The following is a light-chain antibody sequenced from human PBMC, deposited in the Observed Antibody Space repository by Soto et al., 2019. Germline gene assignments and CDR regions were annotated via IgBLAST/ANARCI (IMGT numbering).Light chain of an antibody. CDR3: VQGTHWPPYT. CDR2: KVS. Sequence: DVAMTQSPLSLPVTLGQPASISCRSSQSLTYSDGNTYLNWFHLRPGQSPRRLIYKVSNRDSGVPDRFSGSGSVTDFTLKISRVEAEDVGVYYCVQGTHWPPYTFGQGTKLEIK. CDR1: QSLTYSDGNTY. J-gene: IGKJ2*01. V-gene: IGKV2-30*01.